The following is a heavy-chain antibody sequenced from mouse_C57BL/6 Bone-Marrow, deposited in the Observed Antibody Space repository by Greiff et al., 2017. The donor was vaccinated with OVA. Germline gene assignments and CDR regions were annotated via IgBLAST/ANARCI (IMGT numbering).Heavy chain of an antibody. V-gene: IGHV5-9-1*02. D-gene: IGHD2-1*01. J-gene: IGHJ3*01. CDR2: ISSGGDYI. CDR1: GFTFSSYA. CDR3: TRGDGNLPWCAY. Sequence: DVMLVESGEGLVKPGGSLKLSCAASGFTFSSYAMSWVRQTPEKRLEWVAYISSGGDYIYYADTVKGRFTISRDNARNTLYLQMSSLKSEDTAMYYCTRGDGNLPWCAYWGQGTLGTVSA.